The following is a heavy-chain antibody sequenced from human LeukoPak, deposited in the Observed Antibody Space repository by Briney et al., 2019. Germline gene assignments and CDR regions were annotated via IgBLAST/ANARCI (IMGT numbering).Heavy chain of an antibody. J-gene: IGHJ6*02. CDR2: VHNTGGT. CDR3: ARGSGIVGAYFYYYGMDV. V-gene: IGHV4-59*01. CDR1: GGSMSRFY. D-gene: IGHD1-26*01. Sequence: SETPSLTCSISGGSMSRFYWTWIRQSPGKGLEWIGYVHNTGGTNYNPSLKSRVTIAVDTSKNQFSLKLSSVVAADTAVYYCARGSGIVGAYFYYYGMDVWGQGTTVTVSS.